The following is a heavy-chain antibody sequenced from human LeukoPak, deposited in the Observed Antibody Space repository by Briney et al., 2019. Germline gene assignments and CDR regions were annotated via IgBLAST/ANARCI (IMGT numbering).Heavy chain of an antibody. D-gene: IGHD2-15*01. CDR2: ISSSSSYI. V-gene: IGHV3-21*01. Sequence: PGGSLRLSCAASGFTFSSYSMYWVRQAPGKGLEWVSSISSSSSYIYYADSVKGRFTISRDNAKNSLYLQMNSLRAEDTAVYYCARDGPPYCSGGSCYTDFGIWGQGTMVTVSS. J-gene: IGHJ3*02. CDR1: GFTFSSYS. CDR3: ARDGPPYCSGGSCYTDFGI.